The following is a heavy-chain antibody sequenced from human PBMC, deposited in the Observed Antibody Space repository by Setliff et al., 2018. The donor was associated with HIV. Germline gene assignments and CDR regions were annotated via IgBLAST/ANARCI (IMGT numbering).Heavy chain of an antibody. CDR3: ATKVYCTNGVCLDAFDI. J-gene: IGHJ3*02. V-gene: IGHV1-2*06. D-gene: IGHD2-8*01. CDR1: GYTFTSYD. CDR2: IIPNSAGT. Sequence: GASVKVSCKASGYTFTSYDINWVRQAPGQGLEWMGRIIPNSAGTNYAQKFQGRVTMTRDTSISTAYMELSRLRSDDTAVYYCATKVYCTNGVCLDAFDIWGQGTMVTVSS.